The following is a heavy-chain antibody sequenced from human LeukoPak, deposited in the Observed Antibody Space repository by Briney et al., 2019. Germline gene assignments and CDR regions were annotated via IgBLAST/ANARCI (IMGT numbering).Heavy chain of an antibody. V-gene: IGHV3-21*01. J-gene: IGHJ3*02. Sequence: PGGSLTLSCAASGFTFSSYSMNWVRQAPGKGLEWVSSISSSSSYIYYADSVKGRFTISRDNAKNSLYLQMNSLRAEDTAVYYCAKPYDSSGYYLNFDAFDIWGQGTMVTVSS. D-gene: IGHD3-22*01. CDR1: GFTFSSYS. CDR2: ISSSSSYI. CDR3: AKPYDSSGYYLNFDAFDI.